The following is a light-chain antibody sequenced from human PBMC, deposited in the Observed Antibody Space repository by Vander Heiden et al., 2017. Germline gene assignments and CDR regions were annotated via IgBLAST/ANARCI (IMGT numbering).Light chain of an antibody. CDR3: QQSYSTPPIT. Sequence: DIQMTQSPSSLSASVGDRVTITCRASQSISSYLNWYQQKPGKAPTLLIYAASSLQSGGPSRFSGSGSGTDYTLTISSLQPEDFATYYCQQSYSTPPITFGQGTRLEIK. CDR1: QSISSY. CDR2: AAS. V-gene: IGKV1-39*01. J-gene: IGKJ5*01.